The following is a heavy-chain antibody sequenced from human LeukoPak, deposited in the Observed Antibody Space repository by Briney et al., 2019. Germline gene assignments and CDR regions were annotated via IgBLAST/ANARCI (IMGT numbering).Heavy chain of an antibody. Sequence: GASVTVPCKASGYTFTGYYIHWVRPAPGQGLEWMGWIHPNSGGTNFAQKFQGRITMTRDSSISTAYMEVSSLRSDDTAVYYCARAPVGGPLRFFDYWGQGTLVTVYS. CDR1: GYTFTGYY. CDR2: IHPNSGGT. CDR3: ARAPVGGPLRFFDY. D-gene: IGHD3-3*01. V-gene: IGHV1-2*02. J-gene: IGHJ4*02.